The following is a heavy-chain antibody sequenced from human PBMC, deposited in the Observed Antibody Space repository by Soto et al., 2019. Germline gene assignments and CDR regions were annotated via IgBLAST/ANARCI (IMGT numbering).Heavy chain of an antibody. CDR3: ARGHLAVVPVASWFYYMDV. J-gene: IGHJ6*03. V-gene: IGHV1-3*04. CDR2: INTGNGDT. Sequence: ASVKVSCKTSGYSFTTYFMHWVRQAPGQRLEWMGWINTGNGDTKYSQQFQGRVTITRDTSARTVYMELSSLRSEDTAVYYCARGHLAVVPVASWFYYMDVWGKGTTVTVSS. D-gene: IGHD2-2*01. CDR1: GYSFTTYF.